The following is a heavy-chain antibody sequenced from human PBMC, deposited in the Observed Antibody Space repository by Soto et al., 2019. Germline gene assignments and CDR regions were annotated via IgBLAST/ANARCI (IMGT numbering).Heavy chain of an antibody. CDR2: ISWDGGST. CDR1: GFTFDDYT. CDR3: AKDIGAARPYYYGMDV. J-gene: IGHJ6*02. Sequence: PVGSLRLSCAASGFTFDDYTMHWVRQAPGKGLEWVSLISWDGGSTYYADSVKGRFTISRDNSKNSLYLQMNSLRTEDTALYYCAKDIGAARPYYYGMDVWGQGTTVTVSS. D-gene: IGHD6-6*01. V-gene: IGHV3-43*01.